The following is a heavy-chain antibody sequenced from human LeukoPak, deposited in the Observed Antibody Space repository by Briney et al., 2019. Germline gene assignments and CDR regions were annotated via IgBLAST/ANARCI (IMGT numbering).Heavy chain of an antibody. CDR3: AKLKDSSGWYYFDY. V-gene: IGHV3-23*01. D-gene: IGHD6-19*01. Sequence: PGGSLRLSCAASGFTFSSYAMSWVRQAPGKGLGWVSAISGSGGSTYYADSVKGRFTISRDNSKNTLYLQMNSLRAEDTAVYYCAKLKDSSGWYYFDYWGQGTLVTVSS. CDR2: ISGSGGST. J-gene: IGHJ4*02. CDR1: GFTFSSYA.